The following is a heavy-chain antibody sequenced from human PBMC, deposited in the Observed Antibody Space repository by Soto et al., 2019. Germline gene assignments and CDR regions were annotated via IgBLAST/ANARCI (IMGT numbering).Heavy chain of an antibody. CDR3: AIRSITYSSSGYGMDV. D-gene: IGHD6-13*01. Sequence: EVQLVESGGGLVQPGRSLRLSCAASGFTFDDYAMHWVRQAPGKGLEWVSGISWNSGSIGYADSVQGRFTISRDNAKNSLYLQMNSLRSEDTALYYCAIRSITYSSSGYGMDVWGQGTTVTVSS. V-gene: IGHV3-9*01. J-gene: IGHJ6*02. CDR2: ISWNSGSI. CDR1: GFTFDDYA.